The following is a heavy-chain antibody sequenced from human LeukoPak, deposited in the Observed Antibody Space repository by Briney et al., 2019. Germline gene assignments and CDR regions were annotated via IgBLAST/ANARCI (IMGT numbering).Heavy chain of an antibody. CDR1: GFTFSSYW. CDR3: ARGPFYYYDSSGYYESLYYFDY. CDR2: IKQDGSEK. D-gene: IGHD3-22*01. J-gene: IGHJ4*02. Sequence: PGGSLRLSCAASGFTFSSYWMSWVRQAPGKGLEWVANIKQDGSEKYYVDSVKGRFTISRDNAKNSLYLQMNSLRAEDTAVYYCARGPFYYYDSSGYYESLYYFDYWGQGTLVTVSS. V-gene: IGHV3-7*01.